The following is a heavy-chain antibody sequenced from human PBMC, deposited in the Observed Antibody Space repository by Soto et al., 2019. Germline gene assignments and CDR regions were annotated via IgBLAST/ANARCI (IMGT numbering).Heavy chain of an antibody. D-gene: IGHD3-16*02. CDR1: GYVFTSYG. V-gene: IGHV1-18*01. J-gene: IGHJ6*02. Sequence: QVQLVQSGAEVKNPGASVKVSCKTSGYVFTSYGIGWARQAPGQGLEWMGWINTYNGNTNYAQNLQGRVTLTTDTSKSTAYMELRSLRSNDTAIYYCVFVGVYVTPSPQDVWGQGTTVNVSS. CDR3: VFVGVYVTPSPQDV. CDR2: INTYNGNT.